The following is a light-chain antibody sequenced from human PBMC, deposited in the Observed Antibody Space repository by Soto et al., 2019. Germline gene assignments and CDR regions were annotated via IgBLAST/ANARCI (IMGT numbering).Light chain of an antibody. CDR3: QQYNNWPRT. CDR2: AAS. CDR1: QSVTSD. V-gene: IGKV3-15*01. J-gene: IGKJ1*01. Sequence: EIVMTQSPATLSASPGESVTLSCRASQSVTSDLVWYQHKPGQAPRLIMYAASTRATGIPARFSGSGSGSGTELTLTISSLQSEDFAVYYCQQYNNWPRTFGQGTKVDIK.